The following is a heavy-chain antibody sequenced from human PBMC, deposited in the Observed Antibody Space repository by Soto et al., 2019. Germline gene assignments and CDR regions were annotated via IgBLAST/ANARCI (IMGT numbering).Heavy chain of an antibody. CDR3: ARSGGVIV. J-gene: IGHJ4*02. CDR1: GGSFSGYY. CDR2: INHSGST. Sequence: QVQLQQWGAGLLKPSETLSLTCAVYGGSFSGYYWSWIRQPPGKGLEWIGEINHSGSTNYNPSLKSXVXISVDTSKNQFSLKLSSVTAAETAVYYCARSGGVIVWGQGTLVTVSS. D-gene: IGHD3-16*02. V-gene: IGHV4-34*01.